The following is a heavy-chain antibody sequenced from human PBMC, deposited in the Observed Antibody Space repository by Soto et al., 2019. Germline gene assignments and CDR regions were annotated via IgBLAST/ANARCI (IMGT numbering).Heavy chain of an antibody. V-gene: IGHV4-39*01. Sequence: PSETLSLTCTVSGGSISSSSYYWGWIRQPPGKGLEWIGSIYYSGSTYYNPSLKSRVTISVDTSKNQFSLKLSSVTAADTAVYYCARLHVAAAGPVDYWGQGTLVTVSS. J-gene: IGHJ4*02. D-gene: IGHD6-13*01. CDR1: GGSISSSSYY. CDR2: IYYSGST. CDR3: ARLHVAAAGPVDY.